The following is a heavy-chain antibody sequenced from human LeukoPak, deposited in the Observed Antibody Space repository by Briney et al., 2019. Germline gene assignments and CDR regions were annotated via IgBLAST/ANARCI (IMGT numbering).Heavy chain of an antibody. CDR2: IYPGDSDT. CDR1: EYSFTNYW. CDR3: APYAGSHSKYFQH. V-gene: IGHV5-51*01. J-gene: IGHJ1*01. Sequence: GESLKISCKGSEYSFTNYWIGWVRQMPGKGLEWMGIIYPGDSDTRYSPSFQGQVTISADKSISTAYLQWSSLKASDTAMYFCAPYAGSHSKYFQHWGQGTLVTVSS. D-gene: IGHD3-10*01.